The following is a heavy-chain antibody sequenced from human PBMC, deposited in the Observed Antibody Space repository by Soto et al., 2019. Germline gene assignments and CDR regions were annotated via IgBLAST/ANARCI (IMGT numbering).Heavy chain of an antibody. CDR3: ARDLSH. J-gene: IGHJ1*01. CDR1: GFPFSSYA. CDR2: INGASTTT. Sequence: DVQLVGSGGGLVQPGGSLRLSCVASGFPFSSYAMHWVRQAPGKGLEWISYINGASTTTFYGDSVKGRFTVSRDNAKSSVYLQMSGLRHEDTAFYYCARDLSHWGQGMLVTVSS. V-gene: IGHV3-48*02.